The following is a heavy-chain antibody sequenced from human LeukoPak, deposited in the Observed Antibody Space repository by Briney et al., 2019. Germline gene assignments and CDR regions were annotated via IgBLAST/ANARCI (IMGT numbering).Heavy chain of an antibody. CDR3: ARGQGIAAAGTIDY. V-gene: IGHV4-34*01. CDR2: INHSGST. Sequence: SETLSLTCAVYGGSFSGHYWSWIRQSPGKGLEWIGEINHSGSTNYNPSLKSRVTISVDTSKNQFSLKLSSVTAADTAVYYCARGQGIAAAGTIDYWGQGTLVTVSS. CDR1: GGSFSGHY. D-gene: IGHD6-13*01. J-gene: IGHJ4*02.